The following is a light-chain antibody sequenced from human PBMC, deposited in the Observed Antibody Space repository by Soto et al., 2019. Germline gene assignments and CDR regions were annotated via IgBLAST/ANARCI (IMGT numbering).Light chain of an antibody. CDR3: QQYDSLPIT. CDR1: QDISNY. Sequence: DIQLTQSPSPLPASVGDRVTITCQASQDISNYLNWYQQKPGKAPELLINDASNLEMGVPSRFSGVGSGTDFTFTISSLQPEDIATYFCQQYDSLPITFGQGTRLEIK. CDR2: DAS. V-gene: IGKV1-33*01. J-gene: IGKJ5*01.